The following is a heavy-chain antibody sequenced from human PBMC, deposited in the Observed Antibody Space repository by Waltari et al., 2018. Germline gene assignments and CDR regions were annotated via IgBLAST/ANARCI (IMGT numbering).Heavy chain of an antibody. CDR1: GFTFSNYW. Sequence: GGSLRLSCAASGFTFSNYWMHWVRQAPGKGLAWVSRINVDGSSTVYANSVAGRFTISRDNAKNTVYLEMSGLRAEDTAVYYCTRGEINYSRFDYWGQGSLVTVSS. J-gene: IGHJ4*02. V-gene: IGHV3-74*01. D-gene: IGHD4-4*01. CDR3: TRGEINYSRFDY. CDR2: INVDGSST.